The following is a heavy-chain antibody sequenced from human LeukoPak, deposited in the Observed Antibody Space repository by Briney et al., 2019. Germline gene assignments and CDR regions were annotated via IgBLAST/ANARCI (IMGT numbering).Heavy chain of an antibody. CDR3: ARHENRNDGFDY. CDR2: IYYSGST. CDR1: GGSISSYY. V-gene: IGHV4-59*08. J-gene: IGHJ4*02. D-gene: IGHD1-1*01. Sequence: SETLSLTCTVSGGSISSYYWSWIRQPPGKGLEWIGYIYYSGSTNYNPSLKSRVTISVDRSKNQFSLKLSSVTAADTAVYYCARHENRNDGFDYWGQGTLVTVSS.